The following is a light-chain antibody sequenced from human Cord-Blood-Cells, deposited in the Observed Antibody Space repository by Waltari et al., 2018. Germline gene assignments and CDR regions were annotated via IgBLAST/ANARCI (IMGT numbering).Light chain of an antibody. J-gene: IGLJ3*02. CDR2: AVS. V-gene: IGLV2-23*02. CDR1: RSDVGSSNL. Sequence: QPAMTQPASVSGSPGQSLTLSCTGPRSDVGSSNLVSWYQQHPGQAPKLMIYAVSKRPSGVSNRFSGSKSGNTASLTISGLQAEDEADYYCCSYAGSSTWVFGGGTKLTVL. CDR3: CSYAGSSTWV.